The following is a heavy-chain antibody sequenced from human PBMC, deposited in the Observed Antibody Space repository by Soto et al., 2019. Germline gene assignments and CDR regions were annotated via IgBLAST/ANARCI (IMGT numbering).Heavy chain of an antibody. Sequence: SETLSLTCTVSGGSISSSSYYWGWIRQPPGKGLEWIGSIYYSGSTYYNPSLKSRITISVDTSKNQFSLKLSSVTAADTAVYDCARYGKLALYNWFDPWGQGTLVTVSS. CDR3: ARYGKLALYNWFDP. CDR1: GGSISSSSYY. CDR2: IYYSGST. J-gene: IGHJ5*02. V-gene: IGHV4-39*01. D-gene: IGHD1-1*01.